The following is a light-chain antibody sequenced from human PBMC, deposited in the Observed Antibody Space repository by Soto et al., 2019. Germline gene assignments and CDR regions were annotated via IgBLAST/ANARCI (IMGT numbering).Light chain of an antibody. CDR1: SSDVGGFDF. Sequence: HSVLTXPASVSGSPGQSITISCTGTSSDVGGFDFVSWFQRRPGKAPRLIIYEVTNRPSGISDRFSGSKSGNTATLTISGLQAEDEADYFCSSYITTNTLYVFGSGTKVTVL. V-gene: IGLV2-14*01. J-gene: IGLJ1*01. CDR2: EVT. CDR3: SSYITTNTLYV.